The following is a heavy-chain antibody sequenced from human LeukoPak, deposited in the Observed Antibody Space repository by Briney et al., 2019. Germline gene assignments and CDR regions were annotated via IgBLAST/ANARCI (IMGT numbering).Heavy chain of an antibody. V-gene: IGHV4-34*01. CDR3: ARGEGQWLDPSWFDP. D-gene: IGHD6-19*01. Sequence: SETLSLTCAVYGGSFSGYYWSWIRQPPGKGLEWIGEINHSGSTNYNPSLKSRVTISVDTSKSQFSLKLSSVTAADTAVYYCARGEGQWLDPSWFDPWGQGTLVTVSS. J-gene: IGHJ5*02. CDR1: GGSFSGYY. CDR2: INHSGST.